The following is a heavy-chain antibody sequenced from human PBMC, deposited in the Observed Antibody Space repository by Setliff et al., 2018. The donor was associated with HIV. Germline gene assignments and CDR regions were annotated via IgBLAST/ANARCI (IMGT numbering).Heavy chain of an antibody. V-gene: IGHV3-11*04. Sequence: LRLSCAASGFTFSDYYMSWIRQAPGRGLEWVSYISSSGTTISYADSVKGRFTISRDNAKNSLYLQMNSLTADDTAVYYCARDSGTTMGASGPGYWGQGTLVTVSS. J-gene: IGHJ4*02. CDR2: ISSSGTTI. D-gene: IGHD1-26*01. CDR3: ARDSGTTMGASGPGY. CDR1: GFTFSDYY.